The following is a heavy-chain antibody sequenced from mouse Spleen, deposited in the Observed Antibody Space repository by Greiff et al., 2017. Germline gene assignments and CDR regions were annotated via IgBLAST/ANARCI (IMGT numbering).Heavy chain of an antibody. J-gene: IGHJ2*01. V-gene: IGHV7-3*02. Sequence: EVQVVESGGGLVQPGGSLRLSCATSGFTFTDYYMSWVRQPPGKALEWLGFIRNKANGYTTEYSASVKVRFTISSDNSQSILYLQMNTLRAEDSATYNCARVYCNLYYFDYWGQGTTLTVSS. CDR2: IRNKANGYTT. D-gene: IGHD2-1*01. CDR1: GFTFTDYY. CDR3: ARVYCNLYYFDY.